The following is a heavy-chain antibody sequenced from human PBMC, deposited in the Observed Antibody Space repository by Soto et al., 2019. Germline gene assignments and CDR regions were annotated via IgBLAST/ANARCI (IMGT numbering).Heavy chain of an antibody. V-gene: IGHV1-18*01. CDR3: ARDTITIFGVVIRYYYYYMDV. D-gene: IGHD3-3*01. CDR2: ISAYNGNT. J-gene: IGHJ6*03. Sequence: ASVKVSCKASGYTFTSYGISWVRQAPGQGLEWMGWISAYNGNTNYAQKLQGRVTMTTDTSTGTAYMELRSLRSDDTAVYYCARDTITIFGVVIRYYYYYMDVWGKGTTVTVSS. CDR1: GYTFTSYG.